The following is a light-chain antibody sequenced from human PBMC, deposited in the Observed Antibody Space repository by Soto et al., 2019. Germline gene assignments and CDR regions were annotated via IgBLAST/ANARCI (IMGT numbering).Light chain of an antibody. Sequence: NFMLTQPHSVSESPGKTVIISCTRSGGSIASNHVQWYQQRPGSAPTTVIYKNDQRPSGVTDRFSGSIDSSSNSASLTISGLKTEDEADFYCQSYDSNSVVFGGGTKLTVL. CDR1: GGSIASNH. V-gene: IGLV6-57*04. J-gene: IGLJ2*01. CDR3: QSYDSNSVV. CDR2: KND.